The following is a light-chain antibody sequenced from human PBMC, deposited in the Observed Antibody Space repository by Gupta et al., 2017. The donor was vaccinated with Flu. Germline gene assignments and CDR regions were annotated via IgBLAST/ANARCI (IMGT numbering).Light chain of an antibody. V-gene: IGKV2-28*01. J-gene: IGKJ1*01. CDR1: HSRRHSNGYNY. CDR2: LDS. Sequence: VTPGEAPAICCSPIHSRRHSNGYNYLAWYQQKPRQPPQLLIYLDSTRAYGVPDRFSGSGSGTDFTLKISRVEAEDVAVYYCQQALQPPGPFGQGTKVEIK. CDR3: QQALQPPGP.